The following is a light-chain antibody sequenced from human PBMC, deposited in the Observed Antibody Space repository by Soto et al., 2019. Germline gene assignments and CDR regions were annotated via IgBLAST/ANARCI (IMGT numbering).Light chain of an antibody. CDR1: RTVDSY. Sequence: DIVLTQSPATLSLSPGDRATLSCRASRTVDSYLAWYQQKPGQAPRLLIFDASKRATGIPPRFSGSGSGTDFTLTINSLEPEDFAIYYCHKRRKWPQTFGKGTKVEMK. V-gene: IGKV3-11*01. J-gene: IGKJ1*01. CDR3: HKRRKWPQT. CDR2: DAS.